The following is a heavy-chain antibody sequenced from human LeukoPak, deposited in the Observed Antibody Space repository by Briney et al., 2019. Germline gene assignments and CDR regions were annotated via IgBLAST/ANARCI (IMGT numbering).Heavy chain of an antibody. CDR3: TRVGCTNGVCSLYYYYMDV. CDR1: GFTFGDYA. D-gene: IGHD2-8*01. V-gene: IGHV3-49*03. Sequence: GGSLRLSCTASGFTFGDYAMSWFRQAPGKGLEWVGFIRSKAYGGTTEYAASVKGRFTISRDDSKSIAYLQMNSLKTEDTAVYYCTRVGCTNGVCSLYYYYMDVWGKGTTVTVSS. CDR2: IRSKAYGGTT. J-gene: IGHJ6*03.